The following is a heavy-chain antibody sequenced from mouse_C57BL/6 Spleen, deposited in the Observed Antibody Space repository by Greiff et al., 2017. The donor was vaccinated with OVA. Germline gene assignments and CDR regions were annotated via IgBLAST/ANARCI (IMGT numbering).Heavy chain of an antibody. CDR1: GYTFTSYW. Sequence: QVHVKQPGAELVKPGASVKLSCKASGYTFTSYWMHWVKQRPGRGLEWIGRIDPNSGGTKYNEKFKSKATLTVDKPSSTAYKHLSILTSEDSAVYYCARGGRNSFDYWGQGTLVTVSA. V-gene: IGHV1-72*01. CDR3: ARGGRNSFDY. CDR2: IDPNSGGT. J-gene: IGHJ3*01.